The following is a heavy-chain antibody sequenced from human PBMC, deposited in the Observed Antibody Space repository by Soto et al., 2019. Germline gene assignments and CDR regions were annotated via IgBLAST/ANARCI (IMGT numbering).Heavy chain of an antibody. CDR3: ASSEGYSSSWYKGYYYYGMDV. D-gene: IGHD6-13*01. Sequence: SETLSLTCTVSGGSVSSGSYYWSWIRQPPGKGLEWIGYIYYSGSANYNPSLKGRVTISVDTSKNQFSLKLSSVTAADTAVYYCASSEGYSSSWYKGYYYYGMDVWGQGTTVTVSS. CDR2: IYYSGSA. CDR1: GGSVSSGSYY. V-gene: IGHV4-61*01. J-gene: IGHJ6*02.